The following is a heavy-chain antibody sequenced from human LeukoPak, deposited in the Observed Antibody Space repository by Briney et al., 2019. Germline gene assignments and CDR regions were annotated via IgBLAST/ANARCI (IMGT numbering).Heavy chain of an antibody. V-gene: IGHV1-2*02. Sequence: ASVKVSCKASGYTFTGYYMHWVRQAPGQGLEWMGWINPNSGGTNYAQKFQGRVTITADKSTSTAYMELSSLRSEDTAVYYCAREEKNYVWGSYGPWGQGTLVTVSS. J-gene: IGHJ5*02. CDR1: GYTFTGYY. D-gene: IGHD3-16*01. CDR2: INPNSGGT. CDR3: AREEKNYVWGSYGP.